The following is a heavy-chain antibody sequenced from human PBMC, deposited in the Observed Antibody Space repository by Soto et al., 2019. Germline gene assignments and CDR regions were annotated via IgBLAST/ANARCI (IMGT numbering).Heavy chain of an antibody. D-gene: IGHD3-9*01. V-gene: IGHV4-39*01. CDR3: ARQPVEYYDILTGPATYYYYYGMDV. CDR1: GGSISSSSYY. CDR2: IYYSGST. Sequence: PSETLSLTSTVSGGSISSSSYYWGWIRQPPGKGLEWIGSIYYSGSTYYNPSLKSRVTISVDTSKNQFSLKLSSVTAADTAVYYCARQPVEYYDILTGPATYYYYYGMDVWGQGTTVTVSS. J-gene: IGHJ6*02.